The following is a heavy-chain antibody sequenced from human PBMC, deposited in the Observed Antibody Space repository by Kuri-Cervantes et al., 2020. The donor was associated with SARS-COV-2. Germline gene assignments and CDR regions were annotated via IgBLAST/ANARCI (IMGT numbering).Heavy chain of an antibody. CDR2: IYYSGST. V-gene: IGHV4-39*01. J-gene: IGHJ4*02. CDR1: GGSISSSSYY. Sequence: SETLSLTCTVSGGSISSSSYYWGWIRQPPGKGLEWIGSIYYSGSTYYNPSLKSRVTISVDTSKDQFSLKLSSVTAADTAVYYCARGRHREIMEWEPLDYWGQGTLVTVSS. D-gene: IGHD1-26*01. CDR3: ARGRHREIMEWEPLDY.